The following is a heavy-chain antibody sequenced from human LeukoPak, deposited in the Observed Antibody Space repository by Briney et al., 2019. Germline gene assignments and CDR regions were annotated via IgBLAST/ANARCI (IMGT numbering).Heavy chain of an antibody. J-gene: IGHJ4*02. CDR1: GYTFTSYG. CDR3: ARDTFDY. D-gene: IGHD2/OR15-2a*01. CDR2: ISAYNGNT. V-gene: IGHV1-18*01. Sequence: ASVTVSCKASGYTFTSYGISWVRQAPGQGREGRGWISAYNGNTNYAQTLHGRVTMTTDTSTSTAYMELRSLRSDDTAVYYCARDTFDYWGQGTLATVSS.